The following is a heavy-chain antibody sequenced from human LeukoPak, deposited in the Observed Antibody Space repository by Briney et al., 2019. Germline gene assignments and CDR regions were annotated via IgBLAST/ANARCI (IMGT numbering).Heavy chain of an antibody. CDR2: INHSGST. CDR1: GGSFSGYY. D-gene: IGHD3-22*01. J-gene: IGHJ4*02. Sequence: PSETLSLTCAVYGGSFSGYYWSWIRQPPGKGLEWIGEINHSGSTNYNPSLKSRVIISVDTSKNQFSLKLSSVTAADTAVYYCARHAHYYDSSGYYKGAEFDYWGQGTLVTVSS. V-gene: IGHV4-34*01. CDR3: ARHAHYYDSSGYYKGAEFDY.